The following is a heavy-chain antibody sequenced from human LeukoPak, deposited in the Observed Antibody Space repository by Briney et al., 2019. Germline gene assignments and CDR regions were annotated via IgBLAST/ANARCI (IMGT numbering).Heavy chain of an antibody. CDR2: IYYSGST. Sequence: SETLSLTCTVSGGSISSGDYYWSWIRQPPGKGLEWIGYIYYSGSTYYNPSLKSRVTISVDTSKNQFSLKLSSVTAADTAVYYCARESGRNGNDYWGQGTLVTVSS. CDR1: GGSISSGDYY. J-gene: IGHJ4*02. D-gene: IGHD1-26*01. V-gene: IGHV4-30-4*01. CDR3: ARESGRNGNDY.